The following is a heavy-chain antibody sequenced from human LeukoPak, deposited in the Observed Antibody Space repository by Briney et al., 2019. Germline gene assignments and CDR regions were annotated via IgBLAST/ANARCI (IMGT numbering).Heavy chain of an antibody. Sequence: GGSLRLSCAASGFTFNYYSMHWVRQAPGKGLEWVAGISYDGSNEYYADAMKGRFTISRDNSKNTLYLQINSLRAEDTAVYYCARDKIVGATYFDYWGQGTLVTVSS. CDR3: ARDKIVGATYFDY. CDR2: ISYDGSNE. V-gene: IGHV3-30*04. CDR1: GFTFNYYS. D-gene: IGHD1-26*01. J-gene: IGHJ4*02.